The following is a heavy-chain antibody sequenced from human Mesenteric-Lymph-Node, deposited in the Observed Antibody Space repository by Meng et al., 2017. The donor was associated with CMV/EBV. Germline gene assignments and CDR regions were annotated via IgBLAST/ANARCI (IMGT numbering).Heavy chain of an antibody. CDR2: INHSGST. CDR3: ARVIFPLYYYYYGMDV. V-gene: IGHV4-34*01. J-gene: IGHJ6*02. Sequence: GSLRLSCTVSGASINDYWWSWIRQPPGKGLEWIGEINHSGSTNYNPSLKSRVTISVDTSKNQFSLKLSSVTAADTAVYYCARVIFPLYYYYYGMDVWGQGTTVTVSS. CDR1: GASINDYW.